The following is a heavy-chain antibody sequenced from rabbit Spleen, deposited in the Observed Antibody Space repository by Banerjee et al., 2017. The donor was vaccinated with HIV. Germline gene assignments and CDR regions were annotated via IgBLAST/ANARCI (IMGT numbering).Heavy chain of an antibody. Sequence: QLVESGGGLVQPGGSLKLSCKGSGFDFSSYYMSWVRQAPGKGLEWIGDIYPVFGITNYANWVKGRFTISRHNAQNTLYLQLNSLTAADTATYFCVRDRANIGGDYGPYYFDLWGQGTLVTVS. D-gene: IGHD2-1*01. CDR2: IYPVFGIT. J-gene: IGHJ4*01. CDR3: VRDRANIGGDYGPYYFDL. CDR1: GFDFSSYY. V-gene: IGHV1S7*01.